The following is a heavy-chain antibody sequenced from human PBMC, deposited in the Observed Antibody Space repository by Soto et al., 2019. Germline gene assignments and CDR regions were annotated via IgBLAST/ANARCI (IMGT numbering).Heavy chain of an antibody. CDR1: GGTFSSYT. J-gene: IGHJ6*02. D-gene: IGHD1-26*01. CDR2: IIPILGIA. CDR3: ARDLGQWELLDYYYGMDV. Sequence: ASVKVSCKASGGTFSSYTISWVRQAPGQGLEWMGRIIPILGIANYAQKFQGRVTITADTSTSTAYMELSRLRSDDTAVYYCARDLGQWELLDYYYGMDVWGQGTTVTVSS. V-gene: IGHV1-69*04.